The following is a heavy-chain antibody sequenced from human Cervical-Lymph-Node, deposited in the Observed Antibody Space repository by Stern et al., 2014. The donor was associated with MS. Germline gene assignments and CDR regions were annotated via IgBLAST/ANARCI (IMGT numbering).Heavy chain of an antibody. D-gene: IGHD3-10*01. J-gene: IGHJ4*02. CDR2: IRGGGRTT. V-gene: IGHV3-23*04. CDR3: AKVAPSTRGAFDY. Sequence: EVQLVESGGGSVQPGRSLRLSCAASGFTFDNYAMNWVRQAPGKGLEWVSGIRGGGRTTYYADSVKGRFTISRDNSKNTLYLQMKSLRAEDTAAYYCAKVAPSTRGAFDYWGLGTLVTVSP. CDR1: GFTFDNYA.